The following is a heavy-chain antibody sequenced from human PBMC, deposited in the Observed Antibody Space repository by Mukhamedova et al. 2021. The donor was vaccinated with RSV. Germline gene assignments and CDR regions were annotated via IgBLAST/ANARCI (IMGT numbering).Heavy chain of an antibody. J-gene: IGHJ3*02. Sequence: PGQGLEWMGGIIPIFGTANYAQKFQGRVTITADKSTSTAYMGLSSLRSEDTAVYYCARREAAAGSGAFDIWGQGTMV. D-gene: IGHD6-13*01. CDR3: ARREAAAGSGAFDI. V-gene: IGHV1-69*06. CDR2: IIPIFGTA.